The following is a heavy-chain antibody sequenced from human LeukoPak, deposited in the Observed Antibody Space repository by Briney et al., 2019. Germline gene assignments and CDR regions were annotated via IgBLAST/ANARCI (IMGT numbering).Heavy chain of an antibody. CDR2: IIPILGIA. D-gene: IGHD1-14*01. CDR1: GGTFSSYA. V-gene: IGHV1-69*04. Sequence: SVKVSCKASGGTFSSYAISWVRQATGQGLEWMGRIIPILGIANYAQKFQGRVTITADKSTSTAYMELSSLRSEDTAVYYCARVSTGCDAFDIWGQGTMVTVSS. J-gene: IGHJ3*02. CDR3: ARVSTGCDAFDI.